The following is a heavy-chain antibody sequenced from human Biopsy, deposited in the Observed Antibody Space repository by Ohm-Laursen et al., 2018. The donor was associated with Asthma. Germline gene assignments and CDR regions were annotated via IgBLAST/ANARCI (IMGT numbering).Heavy chain of an antibody. Sequence: QTLSLTCAVSGGSVSSGNNSWTWIRQPPGKGLEWIGYMYHSGRTYYNPSLKSRVTISVDTSKNQLSLNLTSVIAADTAVYYCARDQGDSKFDYWGQGILVTVSS. J-gene: IGHJ4*02. CDR3: ARDQGDSKFDY. CDR2: MYHSGRT. D-gene: IGHD3-16*01. CDR1: GGSVSSGNNS. V-gene: IGHV4-30-2*02.